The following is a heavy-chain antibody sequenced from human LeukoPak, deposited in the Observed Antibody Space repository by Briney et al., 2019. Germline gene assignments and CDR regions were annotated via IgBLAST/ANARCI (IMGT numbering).Heavy chain of an antibody. CDR2: IYYSGST. CDR1: GFTVSNYA. V-gene: IGHV4-31*02. D-gene: IGHD1-7*01. CDR3: ARDQLPPPYYYYYGMDV. Sequence: LRLSCAASGFTVSNYAMHWVRQAPGKGLEWIGYIYYSGSTYYNPSLKSRVTISVDTSKNQFSLKLSSVTAADTAVYYCARDQLPPPYYYYYGMDVWGQGTTVTVSS. J-gene: IGHJ6*02.